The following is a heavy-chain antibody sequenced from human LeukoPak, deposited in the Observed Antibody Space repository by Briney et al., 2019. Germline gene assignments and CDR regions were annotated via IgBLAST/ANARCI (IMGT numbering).Heavy chain of an antibody. CDR1: GFSFSDSY. Sequence: PGGSLRLSCSASGFSFSDSYMNWLRLSPEKGLEGIAYITSSGATTEYADSVRGRFTSSRVNAKNSMYLQMNGLRPEDTAVYYGARHPDYGDPYGSQGTLVTAS. CDR3: ARHPDYGDPY. D-gene: IGHD4/OR15-4a*01. V-gene: IGHV3-11*01. CDR2: ITSSGATT. J-gene: IGHJ4*02.